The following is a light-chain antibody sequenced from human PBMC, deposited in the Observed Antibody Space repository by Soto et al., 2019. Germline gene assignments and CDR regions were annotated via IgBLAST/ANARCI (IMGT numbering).Light chain of an antibody. V-gene: IGKV1-8*01. CDR2: TAS. Sequence: AVRMTQFPSSLSASTGDRVTITCRASQDIMKYLAWYQQRPGKAPTVLMHTASTLQSGVPSRFSGTRSGTDFTLTISGLQSEDFETYFCQQYYDYPRTFGQGTKVEIK. CDR1: QDIMKY. CDR3: QQYYDYPRT. J-gene: IGKJ1*01.